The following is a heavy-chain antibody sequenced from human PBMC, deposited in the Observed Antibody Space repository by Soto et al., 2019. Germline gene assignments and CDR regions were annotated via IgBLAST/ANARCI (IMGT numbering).Heavy chain of an antibody. CDR3: ARGRWFGAFDY. V-gene: IGHV4-34*01. CDR2: INHRGST. J-gene: IGHJ4*02. CDR1: GGSFSGYY. Sequence: QVQLQQWGAGLLKPSETLSLTCAVYGGSFSGYYWSWIRQPPGKGLEWIGEINHRGSTNYNPSLKSRVTISVDTSKNQFSLKLSSVTAADTAVYYCARGRWFGAFDYWGQGTLVTVSS. D-gene: IGHD3-10*01.